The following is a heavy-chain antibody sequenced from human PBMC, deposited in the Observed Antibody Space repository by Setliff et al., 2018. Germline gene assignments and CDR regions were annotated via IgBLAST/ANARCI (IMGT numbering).Heavy chain of an antibody. Sequence: TSETLSLTCAVSGYSISSGYYWGWIRQPPGKGLEWIGSIYHSGSTYYNPSLKSRVTISVDTSKNQFSLKLSSVTAADTAVYYCARVSQYSSGWYYYYYYGMDVWGQGTTVTVS. CDR1: GYSISSGYY. CDR3: ARVSQYSSGWYYYYYYGMDV. V-gene: IGHV4-38-2*01. J-gene: IGHJ6*02. D-gene: IGHD6-19*01. CDR2: IYHSGST.